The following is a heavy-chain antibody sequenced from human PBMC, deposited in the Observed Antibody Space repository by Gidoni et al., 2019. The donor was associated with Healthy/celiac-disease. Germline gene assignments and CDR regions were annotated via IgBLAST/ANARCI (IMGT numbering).Heavy chain of an antibody. Sequence: QMPLVQSGPEVKKPGTSVKVSCKASGFTFTSSAVQWVRQARGQRLEWIGWIVVGSGNTNYAQKFQERVTITRDMSTSTAYMELSSLRSEDTAVYYCAADRPAAIVGYNTYYYGMDVWGQGTTVTVSS. J-gene: IGHJ6*02. V-gene: IGHV1-58*01. CDR1: GFTFTSSA. CDR2: IVVGSGNT. CDR3: AADRPAAIVGYNTYYYGMDV. D-gene: IGHD2-2*02.